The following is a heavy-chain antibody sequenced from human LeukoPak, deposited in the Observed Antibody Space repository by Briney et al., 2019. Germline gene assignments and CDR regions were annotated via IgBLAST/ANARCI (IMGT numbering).Heavy chain of an antibody. CDR1: GGSISNYY. V-gene: IGHV4-59*01. CDR2: IYYSGTT. J-gene: IGHJ5*02. D-gene: IGHD6-13*01. Sequence: SETLSLTCTVSGGSISNYYWNWIRQPPGKGLEWIGYIYYSGTTNYNPSLKSRVSMSVDTSKNQFSLKLSSVTAADTAVYYCARVCREAAGTNWFGPRGQGNLVTVSS. CDR3: ARVCREAAGTNWFGP.